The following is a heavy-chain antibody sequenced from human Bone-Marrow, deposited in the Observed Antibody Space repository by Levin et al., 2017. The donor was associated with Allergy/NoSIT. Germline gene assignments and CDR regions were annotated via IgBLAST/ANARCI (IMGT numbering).Heavy chain of an antibody. Sequence: GGSLRLSCAASGFTFSSYGMHWVRQAPGKGLEWVAVISYDGSNKYYADSVKGRFTISRDNTKNTLYLQMNSLRAEDTAVYYCAKDRGDYYDSSGPYYYYYGMDVWGQGTTVTVSS. V-gene: IGHV3-30*18. CDR1: GFTFSSYG. D-gene: IGHD3-22*01. CDR3: AKDRGDYYDSSGPYYYYYGMDV. CDR2: ISYDGSNK. J-gene: IGHJ6*02.